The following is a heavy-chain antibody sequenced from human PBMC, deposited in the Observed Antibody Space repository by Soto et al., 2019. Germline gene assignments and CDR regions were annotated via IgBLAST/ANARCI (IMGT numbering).Heavy chain of an antibody. CDR1: GYTFTSYG. V-gene: IGHV1-18*01. D-gene: IGHD3-9*01. CDR2: ISAYNGNT. J-gene: IGHJ5*02. Sequence: ASVKVSCKASGYTFTSYGISWVRQAPGQGLEWMGWISAYNGNTNYAQKLQGRVTMTTDTSTSTAYMELRSLRSDDTAVYYCARDLETAGGDIFTGITWFYPWGQGTLVTVSA. CDR3: ARDLETAGGDIFTGITWFYP.